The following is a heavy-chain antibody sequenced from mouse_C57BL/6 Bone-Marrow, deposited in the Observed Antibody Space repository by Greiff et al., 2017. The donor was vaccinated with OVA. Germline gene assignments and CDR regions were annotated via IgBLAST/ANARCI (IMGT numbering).Heavy chain of an antibody. D-gene: IGHD1-1*01. V-gene: IGHV14-4*01. CDR1: GFNIKDDY. CDR2: IVPENGDI. CDR3: TTFYYGSSYAMDY. Sequence: EVQLQQSGAELVRPGASVKLSCTASGFNIKDDYMHWVKQRPEQGLEWIGWIVPENGDIEYASKFQGKATITADTSSNTAYLQLSSLTSEDTAVYYCTTFYYGSSYAMDYWGQGTSVTVSS. J-gene: IGHJ4*01.